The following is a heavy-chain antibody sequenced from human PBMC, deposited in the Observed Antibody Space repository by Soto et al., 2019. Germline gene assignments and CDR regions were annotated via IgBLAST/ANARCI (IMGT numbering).Heavy chain of an antibody. D-gene: IGHD3-9*01. J-gene: IGHJ4*02. CDR2: ISGSGGST. CDR3: AKDQKLRYFDWLSDYFDY. V-gene: IGHV3-23*01. CDR1: GFTFSSYA. Sequence: AGGSLRLSCAASGFTFSSYAMSWVRQAPGKGLEWVSAISGSGGSTYYADSVKGRFTISRDNSKNTLYLQMNSLRAEDTAVYYCAKDQKLRYFDWLSDYFDYWGQGTLVTVSS.